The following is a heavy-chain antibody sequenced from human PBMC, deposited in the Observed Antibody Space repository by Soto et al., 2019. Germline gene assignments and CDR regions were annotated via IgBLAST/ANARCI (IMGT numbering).Heavy chain of an antibody. D-gene: IGHD2-15*01. CDR3: AKERKFCSGGSCYRGYYQH. CDR2: ISGSGGST. V-gene: IGHV3-23*01. CDR1: GFTFSSYA. Sequence: EVQLLESGGGLVQPGGSLRLSCAASGFTFSSYAMSWVPQAPGKGLEWVSAISGSGGSTYYADSVKGRFTISRDNYQNTLYLQRNSLRAEDTAVYYCAKERKFCSGGSCYRGYYQHWGQGTLVTVSS. J-gene: IGHJ1*01.